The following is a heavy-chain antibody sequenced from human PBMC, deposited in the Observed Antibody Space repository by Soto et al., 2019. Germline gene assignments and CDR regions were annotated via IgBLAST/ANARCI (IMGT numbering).Heavy chain of an antibody. J-gene: IGHJ4*02. CDR2: IYYSGST. Sequence: QVQLQESGPGLVKPSQTLSLTCTVSGGSISSGGYYWSWIRQHPGKGLEWIGYIYYSGSTYYNPSIXRXVXIXXDTSKNQFSLKLSSVTAADTAVYYCARAYSNYFDYWGQGTLVTVSS. CDR3: ARAYSNYFDY. D-gene: IGHD4-4*01. V-gene: IGHV4-31*03. CDR1: GGSISSGGYY.